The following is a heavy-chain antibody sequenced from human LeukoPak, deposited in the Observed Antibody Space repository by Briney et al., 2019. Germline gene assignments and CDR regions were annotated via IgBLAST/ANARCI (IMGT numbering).Heavy chain of an antibody. D-gene: IGHD4-17*01. Sequence: GASVKVSCKASGYTFTGYYMHWVRQAPRQELEWMGWINPNSGGTNYAQKFQGGVTMTRDTSISTAYMELSRLRSDDTAVYYCARDITTVTTIGFDPWGQGTLVTVSS. J-gene: IGHJ5*02. CDR3: ARDITTVTTIGFDP. V-gene: IGHV1-2*02. CDR2: INPNSGGT. CDR1: GYTFTGYY.